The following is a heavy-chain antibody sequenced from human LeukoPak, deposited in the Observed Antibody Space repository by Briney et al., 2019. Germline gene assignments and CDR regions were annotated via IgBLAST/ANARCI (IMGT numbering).Heavy chain of an antibody. Sequence: PGGSLRLSCAASEVTFSSYCMSWVRQAPGKGLEWVANIKQDGGQIYYLESVKGRFTVSRDNAKNSLYLQMNSLRAEDTAVYYCARLGARQMLEYWGQGTLVTVSS. D-gene: IGHD4-17*01. CDR2: IKQDGGQI. V-gene: IGHV3-7*01. CDR1: EVTFSSYC. CDR3: ARLGARQMLEY. J-gene: IGHJ4*02.